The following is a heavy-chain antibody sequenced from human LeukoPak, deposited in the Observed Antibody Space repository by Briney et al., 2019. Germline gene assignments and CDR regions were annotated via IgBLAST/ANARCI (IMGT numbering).Heavy chain of an antibody. V-gene: IGHV1-69*06. J-gene: IGHJ4*02. D-gene: IGHD3-22*01. CDR2: ITPIFRST. CDR3: AALTPLHYYDSSAPGRSIDY. CDR1: GGTFNSYS. Sequence: GASVKVSCKIVGGTFNSYSFAWVRQAPGQGLEWMGEITPIFRSTKYAQKFQGRVTITADKSTSTAYMELSSLRSEDTAVYYCAALTPLHYYDSSAPGRSIDYWGQGTLVTVSS.